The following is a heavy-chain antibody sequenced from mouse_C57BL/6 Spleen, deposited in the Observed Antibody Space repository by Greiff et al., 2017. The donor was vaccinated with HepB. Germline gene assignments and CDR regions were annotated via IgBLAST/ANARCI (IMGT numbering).Heavy chain of an antibody. Sequence: VKLQESGPGLVQPSQSLSITCTVSGFSLTSYGVHWVRQSPGKGLEWLGVIWRGGSTDYNAAFMSRLSITKDNSKSQVFFKMNSLQADDTAIYYCAANYDYDGIFFDYWGQGTTLTVSS. V-gene: IGHV2-5*01. D-gene: IGHD2-4*01. CDR1: GFSLTSYG. CDR2: IWRGGST. CDR3: AANYDYDGIFFDY. J-gene: IGHJ2*01.